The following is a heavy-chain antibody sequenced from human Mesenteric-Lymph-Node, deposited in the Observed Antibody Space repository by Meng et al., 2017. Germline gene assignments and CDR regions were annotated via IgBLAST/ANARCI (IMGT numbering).Heavy chain of an antibody. CDR1: GGSISTTSYY. CDR2: IYYSGTT. J-gene: IGHJ4*02. Sequence: SETLSLTCTVSGGSISTTSYYWGWIRQPPGKGLEWIGSIYYSGTTYYNPSLKSRVTISGDTSKNQFSLKVSSVTAADTAVYYCARAPVRAVAGTFDYWGQGTRVTVSS. CDR3: ARAPVRAVAGTFDY. V-gene: IGHV4-39*07. D-gene: IGHD6-19*01.